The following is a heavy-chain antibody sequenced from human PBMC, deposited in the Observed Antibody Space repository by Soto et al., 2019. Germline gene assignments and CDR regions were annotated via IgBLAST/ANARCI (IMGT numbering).Heavy chain of an antibody. V-gene: IGHV1-8*01. J-gene: IGHJ6*03. Sequence: QVQLVQSGAEVKKPGASVKVSCKASGYTFTSYDINWVRQATRQRREWMGWMNPNSGNTGYAQKVQGRDTRTSNNSTTTEYMELRSLRSEETAVYYSARGLGSWSGGSCYFVSSLFDYYYIDVWGKGTTVTVSS. D-gene: IGHD2-15*01. CDR1: GYTFTSYD. CDR3: ARGLGSWSGGSCYFVSSLFDYYYIDV. CDR2: MNPNSGNT.